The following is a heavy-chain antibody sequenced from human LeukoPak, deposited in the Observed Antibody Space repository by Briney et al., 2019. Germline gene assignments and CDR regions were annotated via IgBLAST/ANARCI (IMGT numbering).Heavy chain of an antibody. CDR3: ARGSGWNSFDP. J-gene: IGHJ5*02. D-gene: IGHD6-19*01. CDR1: GGSISTDLYY. V-gene: IGHV4-61*02. Sequence: SETLSLTCTVSGGSISTDLYYWTWIRQPAGKGLEWIGRIYSNGWTDYNPPLKSRVSISIDTSKNHFSLKTSLATAADTALYYCARGSGWNSFDPWGQGTLVTVSS. CDR2: IYSNGWT.